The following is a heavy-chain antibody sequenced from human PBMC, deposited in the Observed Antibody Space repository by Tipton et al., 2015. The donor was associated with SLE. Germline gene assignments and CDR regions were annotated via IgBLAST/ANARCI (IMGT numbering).Heavy chain of an antibody. Sequence: TLSLTCSVSGGSITNYYWSWIRQPAGKGLEWVGRIYTSGSTNYNPSLKSRVTMSVDPSKMQFSLNLNSVTAADTALYFCARGVAERLGLDFWGQGSLVTVSS. J-gene: IGHJ4*02. CDR2: IYTSGST. CDR1: GGSITNYY. D-gene: IGHD6-19*01. CDR3: ARGVAERLGLDF. V-gene: IGHV4-4*07.